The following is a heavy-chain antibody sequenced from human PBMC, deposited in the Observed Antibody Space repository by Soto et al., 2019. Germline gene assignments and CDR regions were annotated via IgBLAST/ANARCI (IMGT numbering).Heavy chain of an antibody. CDR2: IDRRSTYI. CDR1: GFTFDDYS. J-gene: IGHJ4*02. CDR3: ARDHNWSFDY. V-gene: IGHV3-48*02. D-gene: IGHD1-20*01. Sequence: VGSLRLSCAASGFTFDDYSMNWVRQAPGKGLEWVSYIDRRSTYIDYADSVKGRFTISRDDAKNSLYLQMNSLRDEDTAVYYCARDHNWSFDYWGQGTPVTVSS.